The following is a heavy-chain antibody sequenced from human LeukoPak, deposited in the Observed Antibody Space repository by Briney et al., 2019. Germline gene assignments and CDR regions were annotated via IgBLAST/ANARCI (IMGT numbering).Heavy chain of an antibody. V-gene: IGHV1-2*02. CDR1: GYTFTVYY. CDR2: IDPNSGGT. D-gene: IGHD3-22*01. CDR3: ARDREYDSSGYYLGY. Sequence: ASVTVSCTSSGYTFTVYYMHWVRQAPGQGLELMGWIDPNSGGTNYAQKFQGRVTMTRDTSISTAYMELSRLRSDDTAVYYCARDREYDSSGYYLGYWGQGTLVTVSS. J-gene: IGHJ4*02.